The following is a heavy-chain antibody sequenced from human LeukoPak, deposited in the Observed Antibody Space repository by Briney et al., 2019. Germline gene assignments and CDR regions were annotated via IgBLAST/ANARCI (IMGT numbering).Heavy chain of an antibody. D-gene: IGHD2-15*01. V-gene: IGHV3-33*01. CDR3: ARDCSGGSCYDWFDP. CDR1: GFTFSSYG. CDR2: IWYDGSNK. J-gene: IGHJ5*02. Sequence: GGSLRLSCAASGFTFSSYGMHWVRQAPGKGLEWVAAIWYDGSNKYYADSVKGRFTISRDNSKNTLYLQMNSLRAEDTAVYYCARDCSGGSCYDWFDPWGQGTLVTVSS.